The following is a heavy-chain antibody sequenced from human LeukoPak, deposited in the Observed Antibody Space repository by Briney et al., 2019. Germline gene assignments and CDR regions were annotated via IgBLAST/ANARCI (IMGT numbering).Heavy chain of an antibody. CDR1: GYTFTYFY. Sequence: ASVKVSCKASGYTFTYFYIHWVRQAPGQGLEWMGWISAYNGNTNYAQKLQGRVTMTTDTSTSTAYMELRSLRSDDTAVYYCARDPRGDYGPSHFDYWGQGTLVTVSS. CDR3: ARDPRGDYGPSHFDY. D-gene: IGHD4-17*01. J-gene: IGHJ4*02. CDR2: ISAYNGNT. V-gene: IGHV1-18*04.